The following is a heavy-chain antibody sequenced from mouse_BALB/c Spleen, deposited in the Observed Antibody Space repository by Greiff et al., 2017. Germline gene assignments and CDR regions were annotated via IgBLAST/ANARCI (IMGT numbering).Heavy chain of an antibody. CDR1: GFDFSRYW. J-gene: IGHJ1*01. Sequence: EVMLVESGGGLVQPGGSLKLSCAASGFDFSRYWMSWVRQAPGKGLEWIGEIYPDSSTINYTPSLKDKFIVSRDNAKNTLYLQMSKVRSEDTALYYCARRGYGNYWYFDVWGAGTTVTVSS. CDR2: IYPDSSTI. V-gene: IGHV4-1*02. D-gene: IGHD2-10*02. CDR3: ARRGYGNYWYFDV.